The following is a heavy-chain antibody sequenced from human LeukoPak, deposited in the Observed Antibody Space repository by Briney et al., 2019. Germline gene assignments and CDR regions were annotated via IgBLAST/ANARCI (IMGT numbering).Heavy chain of an antibody. D-gene: IGHD3-9*01. Sequence: SETLSLTCTVFGDSISSGGYYWSWIRQHPWKGLEWIGYIYYSGSTYYNPSLKSRVTISVDASKNQFSLKLSSVTAADTAVYYCARSVTGYYPYYFDYWGQGTLVTVSS. J-gene: IGHJ4*02. CDR2: IYYSGST. CDR3: ARSVTGYYPYYFDY. CDR1: GDSISSGGYY. V-gene: IGHV4-31*03.